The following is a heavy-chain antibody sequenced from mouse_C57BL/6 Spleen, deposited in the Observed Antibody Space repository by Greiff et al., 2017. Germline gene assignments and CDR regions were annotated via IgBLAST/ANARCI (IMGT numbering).Heavy chain of an antibody. CDR3: ARGGSHYYSNPMDY. V-gene: IGHV1-18*01. Sequence: EVQLQQSGPELVKPGASVKIPCKASGYTFTDYNMDWVKQSPGQSLAWIGDINPNNGGTIYNQKFKGKATLTVDKSSSTAYMELRSLTSEDTAVYYCARGGSHYYSNPMDYWGQGTSVTVSS. CDR1: GYTFTDYN. CDR2: INPNNGGT. J-gene: IGHJ4*01. D-gene: IGHD2-5*01.